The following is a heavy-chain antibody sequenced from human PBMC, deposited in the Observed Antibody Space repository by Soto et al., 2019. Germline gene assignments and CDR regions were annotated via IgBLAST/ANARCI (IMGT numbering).Heavy chain of an antibody. CDR1: GGSLSSYY. CDR2: IHYSGST. CDR3: ASNGYDYPNWFDP. D-gene: IGHD3-22*01. Sequence: SETLSPTCPVSGGSLSSYYWSLVRPPPGKGLEWIGYIHYSGSTNYNPSLKSRVTISLDTSKKQFSLKLSSVTAADTAVYYCASNGYDYPNWFDPWGQGTLVTVSS. J-gene: IGHJ5*02. V-gene: IGHV4-59*01.